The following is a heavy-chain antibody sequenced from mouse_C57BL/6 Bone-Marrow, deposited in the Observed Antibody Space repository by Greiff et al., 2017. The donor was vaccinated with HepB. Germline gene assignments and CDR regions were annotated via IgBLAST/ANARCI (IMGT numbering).Heavy chain of an antibody. J-gene: IGHJ4*01. CDR3: TRRDYLYAMDY. Sequence: EVQGVESGGGLVQPGGSMKLSCAASGFTFSDAWMDWVRQSPEKGLEWVAEIRNKANNHATYYAESVKGRFTISRDDSKSSVYLQMNSLRAEDTGIYYCTRRDYLYAMDYWGQGTSVTVSS. D-gene: IGHD2-4*01. CDR1: GFTFSDAW. V-gene: IGHV6-6*01. CDR2: IRNKANNHAT.